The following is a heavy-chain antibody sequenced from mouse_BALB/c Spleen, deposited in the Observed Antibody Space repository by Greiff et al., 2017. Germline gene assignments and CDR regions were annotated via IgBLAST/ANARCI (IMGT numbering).Heavy chain of an antibody. Sequence: EVKLQESGPDLVKPSQSLSLTCTVTDYSITSGYSWPWIRQFPGNKLEWMGYIHYSGSTNYNPSLKSRISITRDTSKNQFFLQLNSVTTEDTATYYCATPLITTALYAMDYWGQGTSVTVSS. CDR3: ATPLITTALYAMDY. V-gene: IGHV3-1*02. CDR2: IHYSGST. D-gene: IGHD1-2*01. CDR1: DYSITSGYS. J-gene: IGHJ4*01.